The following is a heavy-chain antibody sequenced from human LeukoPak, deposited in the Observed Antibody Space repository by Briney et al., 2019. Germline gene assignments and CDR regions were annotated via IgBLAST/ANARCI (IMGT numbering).Heavy chain of an antibody. CDR1: GGSISSGGYY. D-gene: IGHD2-15*01. CDR2: IYYSGST. V-gene: IGHV4-31*03. J-gene: IGHJ5*02. Sequence: SQTLSLTCTVSGGSISSGGYYWSWIRQHPGKGLEWIGYIYYSGSTYYNPSLKSRLTISVDTSKNRFSLKLSSVTAADTAVYYCARGGYCSGGSCYLTWFDPWGQGTLVTVSS. CDR3: ARGGYCSGGSCYLTWFDP.